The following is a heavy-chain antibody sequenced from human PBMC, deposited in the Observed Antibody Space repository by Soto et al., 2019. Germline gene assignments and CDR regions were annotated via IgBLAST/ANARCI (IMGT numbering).Heavy chain of an antibody. V-gene: IGHV1-2*02. CDR3: ARQTRTGITGTKSGAFDI. D-gene: IGHD1-7*01. CDR1: GYTFTGYY. CDR2: INPNSGGT. Sequence: ASVKVSCKASGYTFTGYYMHWVRQAPGQGLEWMGWINPNSGGTNYAQKFQGRVTMTRDTSISTAYMELSRLRSDNTAVYYCARQTRTGITGTKSGAFDIWGQGTMVTVSS. J-gene: IGHJ3*02.